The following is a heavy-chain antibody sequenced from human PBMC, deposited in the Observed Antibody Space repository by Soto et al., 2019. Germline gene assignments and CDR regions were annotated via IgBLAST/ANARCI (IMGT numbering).Heavy chain of an antibody. CDR3: ARGRGENDILTGPFRPGQVNPGHYYYGMDV. CDR2: IIPIFGTA. D-gene: IGHD3-9*01. Sequence: SVKVSCKASGGTFRSYAISWVRQAPGQGLEWMGGIIPIFGTANYAQKFQGRVTITADKSTSTAYMELSSLRSEDTAVYYCARGRGENDILTGPFRPGQVNPGHYYYGMDVWGQGTTVTV. J-gene: IGHJ6*02. V-gene: IGHV1-69*06. CDR1: GGTFRSYA.